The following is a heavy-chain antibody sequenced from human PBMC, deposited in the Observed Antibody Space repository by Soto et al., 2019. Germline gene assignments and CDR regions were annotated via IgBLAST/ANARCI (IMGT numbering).Heavy chain of an antibody. D-gene: IGHD1-26*01. J-gene: IGHJ4*02. Sequence: QLQLQESGPGLVKPSETLSLTCTVSGGSISSSSYYWGWIRQPPGKGLEWIGSIYYSGSTYYNPSLKSRVTISVDTSKNQFSVKLSSVTAADTAVYYCARQAPVGATILEFDYWGQGTLVTVSS. CDR1: GGSISSSSYY. CDR3: ARQAPVGATILEFDY. V-gene: IGHV4-39*01. CDR2: IYYSGST.